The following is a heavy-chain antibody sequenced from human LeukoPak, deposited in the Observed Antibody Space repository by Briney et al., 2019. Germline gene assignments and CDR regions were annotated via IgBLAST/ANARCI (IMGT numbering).Heavy chain of an antibody. J-gene: IGHJ4*02. CDR3: ARKFLGSRGYYFDY. V-gene: IGHV1-8*01. CDR2: MNPNSGNT. CDR1: GYTFSSYD. D-gene: IGHD3-10*01. Sequence: ASVKVSCKASGYTFSSYDINWVRQATGQGLEWMGWMNPNSGNTGYAQKFQGRVNMSRNTSISTAYMELSSLRSEDTAVYYCARKFLGSRGYYFDYWGQGTLVTVSS.